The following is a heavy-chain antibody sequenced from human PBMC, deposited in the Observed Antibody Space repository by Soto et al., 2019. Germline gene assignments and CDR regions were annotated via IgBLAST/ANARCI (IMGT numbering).Heavy chain of an antibody. CDR3: TRDHYSSSYY. CDR1: GFTFSNYW. J-gene: IGHJ4*02. Sequence: QTGGSLRLSCAASGFTFSNYWMQWVRQAPGKGLVWVSRINSDGSGTTYADSVKGRFTISRDNAKNTLYLQMNSLRAEDTAVYYCTRDHYSSSYYWGQGTPVTVSS. CDR2: INSDGSGT. D-gene: IGHD6-13*01. V-gene: IGHV3-74*01.